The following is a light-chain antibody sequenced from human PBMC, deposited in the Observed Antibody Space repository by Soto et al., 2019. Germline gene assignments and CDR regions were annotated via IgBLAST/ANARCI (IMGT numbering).Light chain of an antibody. V-gene: IGKV1-39*01. Sequence: DIQMTQSPSSLTASVGESVTITWRASQRISNLLNWYQQKPGKAPKLLIHTASSLQTGVPSRFTGSGSGTDFSLTINSLQPEDFATYYCQQSYTTLWTFGQGTKVDIK. J-gene: IGKJ1*01. CDR3: QQSYTTLWT. CDR1: QRISNL. CDR2: TAS.